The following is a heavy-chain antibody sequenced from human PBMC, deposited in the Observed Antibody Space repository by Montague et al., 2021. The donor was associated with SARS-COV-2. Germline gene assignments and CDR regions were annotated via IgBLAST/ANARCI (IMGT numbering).Heavy chain of an antibody. D-gene: IGHD3-3*01. Sequence: SETLSLTCTVSGGSISPYYWCWIRQSPGKGLEFIWYTSYSGSTDYNPSLTRQVTISIATSKNQFSLKLSSVTAAATAVYYCARWGEYYDSPYYYYAMDVWGQGTTVTVSS. CDR3: ARWGEYYDSPYYYYAMDV. CDR1: GGSISPYY. CDR2: TSYSGST. V-gene: IGHV4-59*01. J-gene: IGHJ6*02.